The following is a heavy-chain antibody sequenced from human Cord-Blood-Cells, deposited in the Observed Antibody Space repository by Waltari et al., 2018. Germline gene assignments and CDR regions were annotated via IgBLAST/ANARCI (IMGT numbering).Heavy chain of an antibody. CDR3: ARGQRNYYGSGSYDY. CDR2: INHSGST. D-gene: IGHD3-10*01. V-gene: IGHV4-34*01. J-gene: IGHJ4*02. Sequence: QVQLQQWGAGPLKPSETLSLTCAAYVGSFSGYYWSWILQPPGKGLEWIGEINHSGSTNYNPSLKSRVTISVDTSKNQFSLKLSSVTAADTAVYYWARGQRNYYGSGSYDYWGQGTLVTVSS. CDR1: VGSFSGYY.